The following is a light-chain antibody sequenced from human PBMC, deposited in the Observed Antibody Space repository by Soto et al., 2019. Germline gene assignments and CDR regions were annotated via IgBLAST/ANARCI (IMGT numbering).Light chain of an antibody. CDR1: QGLSSW. V-gene: IGKV1-12*01. Sequence: DIQITQSPSSVSAAVVDRVSITCRARQGLSSWFAGYQQKPGKSPKLLIYTVSSLQSGVPSRFSGSGSGTDFTLTFSSLQPEDVASYYWQQANSFPRNFGGGTQVEIK. J-gene: IGKJ4*01. CDR3: QQANSFPRN. CDR2: TVS.